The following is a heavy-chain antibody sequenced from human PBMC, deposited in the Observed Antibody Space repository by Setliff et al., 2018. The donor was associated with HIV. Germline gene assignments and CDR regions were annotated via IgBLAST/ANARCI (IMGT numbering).Heavy chain of an antibody. J-gene: IGHJ6*03. CDR2: IYYRGNT. V-gene: IGHV4-39*02. Sequence: TSETLSLTCNVSGGSIRSSSYYWGWIRQPPGKGLEWIGSIYYRGNTYYNPSLKSRVTISVDTSKNQFSLKLTSVTAADTAVYYCARDRRGYYYGSGSCYMDVWGTGTTVTVSS. CDR3: ARDRRGYYYGSGSCYMDV. D-gene: IGHD3-10*01. CDR1: GGSIRSSSYY.